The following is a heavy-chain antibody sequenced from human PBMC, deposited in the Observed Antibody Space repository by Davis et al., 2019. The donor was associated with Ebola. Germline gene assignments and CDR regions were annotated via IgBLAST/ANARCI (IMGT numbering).Heavy chain of an antibody. CDR1: GGTFSKYA. V-gene: IGHV1-69*04. J-gene: IGHJ4*02. CDR3: ASSDTTSSQWYFDY. CDR2: IMPILGVA. Sequence: SVKVSCKASGGTFSKYAILWVRQAPGQGLEWMGRIMPILGVAVYPQKLQDRVTISADKSTSTVYLELSSLTYEDTALYYCASSDTTSSQWYFDYWGQGTQVTVSS. D-gene: IGHD2-15*01.